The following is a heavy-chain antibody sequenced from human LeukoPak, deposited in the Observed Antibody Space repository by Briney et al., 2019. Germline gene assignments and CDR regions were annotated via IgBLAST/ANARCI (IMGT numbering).Heavy chain of an antibody. Sequence: WASVKVSCKASGFTLSDHAMQWVRQAPGQRLEWMGWINAGNGNTKYSQKFQGRVTLTRDTSASTAYMELSSLRAEDTAVYYCAKDSGGIFGVVIEYYYYYLDVWGKGTTVTVSS. V-gene: IGHV1-3*01. J-gene: IGHJ6*03. CDR1: GFTLSDHA. CDR2: INAGNGNT. D-gene: IGHD3-3*01. CDR3: AKDSGGIFGVVIEYYYYYLDV.